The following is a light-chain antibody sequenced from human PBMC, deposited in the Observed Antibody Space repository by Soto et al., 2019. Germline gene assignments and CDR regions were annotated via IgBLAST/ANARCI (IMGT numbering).Light chain of an antibody. CDR3: QQYHNSPRT. Sequence: EIVLTQSPGALSLSPGARATLSCRARQSVSSGSLAWYQQKPGQAPRLLIYAASARATGLPDRFSGSGSGTDFTLTVSRLEPEDFAVYYCQQYHNSPRTCGQGTKVEIK. CDR2: AAS. J-gene: IGKJ1*01. CDR1: QSVSSGS. V-gene: IGKV3-20*01.